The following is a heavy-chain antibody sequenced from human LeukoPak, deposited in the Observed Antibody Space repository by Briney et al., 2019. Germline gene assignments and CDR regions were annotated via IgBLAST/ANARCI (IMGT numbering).Heavy chain of an antibody. CDR3: ARDGIGYYYDSSGYYYAY. J-gene: IGHJ4*02. CDR1: GYTFTSYG. Sequence: ASVKVSCKASGYTFTSYGISWVRQAPGQGLEWMGIINPSGGSTSYAQKFQGRVTMTRDTSTSTVYMELSSLRSEDTAVYYCARDGIGYYYDSSGYYYAYWGQGTLVTVSS. D-gene: IGHD3-22*01. V-gene: IGHV1-46*01. CDR2: INPSGGST.